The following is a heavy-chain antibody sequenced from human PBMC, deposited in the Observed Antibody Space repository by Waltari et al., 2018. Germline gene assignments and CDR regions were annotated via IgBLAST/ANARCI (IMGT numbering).Heavy chain of an antibody. CDR2: INHSGGT. Sequence: QVQLQESGPGLVKPSETLSLTCAVSGYSISSGYYWGWIRQPPGKGLEWIGSINHSGGTYYNQSLKSRVTISVDTSKNQFSLMLSSVTAADTAGDYCARVQSDFWSGYYRFGKGSGRGWFDPWGQGTLVTVAS. CDR1: GYSISSGYY. CDR3: ARVQSDFWSGYYRFGKGSGRGWFDP. D-gene: IGHD3-3*01. V-gene: IGHV4-38-2*01. J-gene: IGHJ5*02.